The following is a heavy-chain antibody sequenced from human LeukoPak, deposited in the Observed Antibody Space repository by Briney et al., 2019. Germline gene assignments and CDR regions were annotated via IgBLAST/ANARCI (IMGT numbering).Heavy chain of an antibody. CDR1: GGSVTSGNYY. Sequence: SETLSLTCTVSGGSVTSGNYYWNWIRQPAGKGLEWIGRIYTNGGASYNPSLKSRVTISIDASKNQFSLKLSPVTAADTAVYYCAREPPGYWGQGILVTVSS. V-gene: IGHV4-61*02. CDR2: IYTNGGA. CDR3: AREPPGY. J-gene: IGHJ4*02.